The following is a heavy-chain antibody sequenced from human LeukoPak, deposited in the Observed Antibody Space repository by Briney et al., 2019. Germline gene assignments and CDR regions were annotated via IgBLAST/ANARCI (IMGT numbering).Heavy chain of an antibody. CDR1: GGTFSSYA. J-gene: IGHJ3*02. V-gene: IGHV1-69*05. CDR3: ERDLNYYGSGSYYNHVAFDI. CDR2: IIPIFGTA. Sequence: GASVKVSCKASGGTFSSYAITWVLQAPGQGLELMGGIIPIFGTANYAQKFQGRVTITTYGYTSTAYMELSSLRSEKTAVYYCERDLNYYGSGSYYNHVAFDIWGQGTMVTVSS. D-gene: IGHD3-10*01.